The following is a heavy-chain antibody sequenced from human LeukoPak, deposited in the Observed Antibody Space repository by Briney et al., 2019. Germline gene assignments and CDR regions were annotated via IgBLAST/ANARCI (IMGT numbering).Heavy chain of an antibody. D-gene: IGHD3-10*01. J-gene: IGHJ5*02. CDR3: ARVRAWFGGWFDP. V-gene: IGHV4-34*01. Sequence: PSETLSLTCAVYGGSFSGYYWSWIRQPPGKGLEWIGEINHSGSTNYNPSLKSRVTISVDTSKNQFSLKLSSVTAADTAVYYCARVRAWFGGWFDPWGQGTLVTVSS. CDR1: GGSFSGYY. CDR2: INHSGST.